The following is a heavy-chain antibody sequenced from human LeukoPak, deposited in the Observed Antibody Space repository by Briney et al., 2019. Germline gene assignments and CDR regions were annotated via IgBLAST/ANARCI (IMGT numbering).Heavy chain of an antibody. Sequence: ASVKVSCKASGYTFTGYYMHWLRQAPGQGLEWMGWINPNSGGTNYAQKFQGWVTMTRDTSISTAYMELSRLRSDDTAVYYCARDFNDFWSGYYGPFDYWGQGTLVTVSS. CDR2: INPNSGGT. CDR1: GYTFTGYY. D-gene: IGHD3-3*01. V-gene: IGHV1-2*04. J-gene: IGHJ4*02. CDR3: ARDFNDFWSGYYGPFDY.